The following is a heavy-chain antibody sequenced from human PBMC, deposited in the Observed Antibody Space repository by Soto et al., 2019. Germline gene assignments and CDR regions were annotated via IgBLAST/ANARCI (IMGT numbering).Heavy chain of an antibody. V-gene: IGHV1-3*01. Sequence: GASVKVSCKASGYTFTSYGISWVRQAPGQRLEWMGWINAGNGNTKYSQKFQGRVTITRDTSASTAYMELSSLRSEDTAVYYCARDLHPTYYYDSSGYQAFDIWGQGTMVTVSS. J-gene: IGHJ3*02. CDR1: GYTFTSYG. CDR3: ARDLHPTYYYDSSGYQAFDI. CDR2: INAGNGNT. D-gene: IGHD3-22*01.